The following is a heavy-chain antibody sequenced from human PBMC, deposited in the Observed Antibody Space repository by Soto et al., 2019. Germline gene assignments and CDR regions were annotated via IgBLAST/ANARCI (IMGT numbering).Heavy chain of an antibody. Sequence: EVQLLESGAGLVQPGGSLRLSCAASGFTFNNYAMTWVRQAPGKGLEWVSAISGGGDTTSYADSVKGRFTVARDGSKSTMHLQMSSLRAEDTALYYCANGPGGSGSITTRVAFWGQGTLVTVSS. CDR3: ANGPGGSGSITTRVAF. J-gene: IGHJ4*02. CDR1: GFTFNNYA. V-gene: IGHV3-23*01. CDR2: ISGGGDTT. D-gene: IGHD3-10*01.